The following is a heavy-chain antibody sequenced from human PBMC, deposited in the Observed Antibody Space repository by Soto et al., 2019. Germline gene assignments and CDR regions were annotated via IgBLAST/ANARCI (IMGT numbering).Heavy chain of an antibody. J-gene: IGHJ6*02. CDR1: GGTFSTYA. CDR3: VIVILSVSYRIQNYYCDVVEV. CDR2: IIPIFDTT. V-gene: IGHV1-69*13. D-gene: IGHD3-3*01. Sequence: ASVKVSCKASGGTFSTYAISWVRQAPGQGLEWMGGIIPIFDTTNYAQKFQGRLTIIADESTSTAYMEMSSLRSEDTDVYYFVIVILSVSYRIQNYYCDVVEVCGQGTSVTVSS.